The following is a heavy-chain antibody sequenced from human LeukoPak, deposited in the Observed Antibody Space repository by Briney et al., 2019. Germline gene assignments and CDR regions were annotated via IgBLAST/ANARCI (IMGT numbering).Heavy chain of an antibody. CDR3: AKDQGYSSSWHTLDY. J-gene: IGHJ4*02. D-gene: IGHD6-13*01. CDR2: ISWNSGSI. CDR1: GFTFSSYA. V-gene: IGHV3-9*01. Sequence: GGSLRLSCAASGFTFSSYAMSWVRQAPGKGLEWVSGISWNSGSIGYADSVKGRFTISRDNAKNSLYLQMNSLRAEDTALYYCAKDQGYSSSWHTLDYWGQGTLVTVSS.